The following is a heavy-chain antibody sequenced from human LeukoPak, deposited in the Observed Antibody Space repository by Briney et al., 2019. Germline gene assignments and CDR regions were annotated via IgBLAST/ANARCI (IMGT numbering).Heavy chain of an antibody. CDR1: GFTFSSYG. Sequence: GGSLRLSCAASGFTFSSYGMHWVRQAPGKGLEWVSVIWYDGSNKYYADSVKGRFTISRDNSKNTLYLQMNSLRAEDTAVYYCAREGVVAATSSWFDPWGQGTLVTVSS. V-gene: IGHV3-33*01. CDR2: IWYDGSNK. D-gene: IGHD2-15*01. J-gene: IGHJ5*02. CDR3: AREGVVAATSSWFDP.